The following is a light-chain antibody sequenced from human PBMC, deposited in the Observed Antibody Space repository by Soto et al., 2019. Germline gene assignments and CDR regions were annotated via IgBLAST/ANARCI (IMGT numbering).Light chain of an antibody. CDR1: QSVSSN. CDR3: QHYNTWPWT. J-gene: IGKJ1*01. CDR2: GAS. Sequence: ELVLTQSPGTLSLSPGERATLSCRASQSVSSNLAWYQQKPGQAPRLLIYGASTRATGVPARFSGSGSGTEFTLTIGSLQSEDSAVYYCQHYNTWPWTFGQGTKVDIK. V-gene: IGKV3-15*01.